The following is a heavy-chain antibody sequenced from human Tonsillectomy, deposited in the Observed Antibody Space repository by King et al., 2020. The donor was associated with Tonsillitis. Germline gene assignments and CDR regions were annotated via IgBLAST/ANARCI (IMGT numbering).Heavy chain of an antibody. D-gene: IGHD3-3*01. J-gene: IGHJ4*02. CDR2: LNPNSGGT. CDR3: ARDSDNFWSGSRTAPDY. Sequence: VQLVQSGAEVKKPGASVKVSCKASGYTFTGYYMYWVRQAPGQGLEWMGWLNPNSGGTNYAQKFQGRVTMTRDTSISTVYMELGRLSSDDTAVYYCARDSDNFWSGSRTAPDYWGQGTLVTVSS. V-gene: IGHV1-2*02. CDR1: GYTFTGYY.